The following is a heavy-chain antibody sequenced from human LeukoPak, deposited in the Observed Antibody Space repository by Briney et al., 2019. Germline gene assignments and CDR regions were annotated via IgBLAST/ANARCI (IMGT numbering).Heavy chain of an antibody. J-gene: IGHJ1*01. V-gene: IGHV1-18*01. D-gene: IGHD3-22*01. CDR3: AREPLTYYYDSSGYQGYFQH. Sequence: ASVKVSCKASGYTFTSYGISWVRQAPGQGLEWMGWISPYSGNTNYAQKLQGRVTMTTDTSTSTAYTELKSLRSDDTAVYYCAREPLTYYYDSSGYQGYFQHCGPGTLVTVSS. CDR2: ISPYSGNT. CDR1: GYTFTSYG.